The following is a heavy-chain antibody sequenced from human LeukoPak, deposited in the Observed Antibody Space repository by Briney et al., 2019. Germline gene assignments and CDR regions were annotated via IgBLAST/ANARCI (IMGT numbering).Heavy chain of an antibody. CDR2: IVPILGTA. V-gene: IGHV1-69*04. D-gene: IGHD6-13*01. J-gene: IGHJ4*02. CDR1: GGTFITYA. CDR3: ARVPQGSSWPYYFDY. Sequence: SVKVSCKASGGTFITYAISWVRQAPGQGLEWVGRIVPILGTANYAQNFQGRVTITADRSTTTAYMELSSLRSEDTAVDYCARVPQGSSWPYYFDYWGQGTLVTVSS.